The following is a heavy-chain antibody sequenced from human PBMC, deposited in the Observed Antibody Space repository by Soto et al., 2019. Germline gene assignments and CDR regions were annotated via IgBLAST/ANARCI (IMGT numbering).Heavy chain of an antibody. CDR2: ISYDGSNK. CDR1: GFTFSSYG. CDR3: AKPLAAAGPAIFYAFDI. D-gene: IGHD6-13*01. J-gene: IGHJ3*02. V-gene: IGHV3-30*18. Sequence: GGSLRLSCAASGFTFSSYGMHWVRQAPGKGLEWVAVISYDGSNKYYADSVKGRFTISRDNSKNTLYLQMNSLRAEDTAVYYCAKPLAAAGPAIFYAFDIWGQGTMVTVSS.